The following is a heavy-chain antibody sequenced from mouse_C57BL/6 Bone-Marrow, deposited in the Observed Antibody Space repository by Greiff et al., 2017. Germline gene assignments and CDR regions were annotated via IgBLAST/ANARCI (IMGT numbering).Heavy chain of an antibody. V-gene: IGHV1-26*01. D-gene: IGHD1-1*01. J-gene: IGHJ1*03. CDR1: GYTFTDYY. CDR2: INPNNGGT. Sequence: EVQLQQSGPELVKPGASVKISCKASGYTFTDYYMNWVKQSHGKSLEWIGDINPNNGGTSYNQKFKGKATLTVDKSSSTAYMELRSLTSEDSAVYYCARGTVVAHWYFDVWGTGTTVTVSS. CDR3: ARGTVVAHWYFDV.